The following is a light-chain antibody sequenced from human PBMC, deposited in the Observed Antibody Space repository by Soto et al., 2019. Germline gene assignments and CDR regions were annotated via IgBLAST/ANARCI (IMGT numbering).Light chain of an antibody. V-gene: IGLV1-40*01. CDR3: QSYDSSLSVV. J-gene: IGLJ2*01. Sequence: QSALTQPPSVSGAPGQSVTISCTGTSSNIGADYYVHWYQQLPGTAPKLLIYGNSNRPSGIPDRFSGSKSGTSASLAITGLQPEDEADYYCQSYDSSLSVVFGGGTKLTVL. CDR1: SSNIGADYY. CDR2: GNS.